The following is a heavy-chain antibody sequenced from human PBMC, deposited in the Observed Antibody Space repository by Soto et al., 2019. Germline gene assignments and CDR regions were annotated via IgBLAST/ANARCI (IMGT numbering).Heavy chain of an antibody. CDR3: ARGKCSGGSCYYNWFDP. CDR1: GYTFTSYA. J-gene: IGHJ5*02. CDR2: INAGNGNT. Sequence: QVQLVQSGAEVKKPGASVKVSCKASGYTFTSYAMHWVRQAPGQRLEWMGWINAGNGNTKYSQKFQGRVTITRDTSASTAYMELSSLRSEDTAVYYCARGKCSGGSCYYNWFDPWGQGTLVTVSS. V-gene: IGHV1-3*01. D-gene: IGHD2-15*01.